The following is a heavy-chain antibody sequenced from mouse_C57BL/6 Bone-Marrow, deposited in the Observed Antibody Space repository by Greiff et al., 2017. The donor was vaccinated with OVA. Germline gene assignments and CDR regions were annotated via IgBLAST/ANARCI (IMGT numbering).Heavy chain of an antibody. V-gene: IGHV1-81*01. CDR3: ARATTVVEASYYFDY. CDR1: GYTFTSYG. D-gene: IGHD1-1*01. CDR2: IYPRSGNT. Sequence: VQLQQSGAELARPGASVKLSCKASGYTFTSYGISWVKQRTGQGLEWIGEIYPRSGNTYYNEKFKGKATLTADKSSSTAYMELHSLTSEDSAVYFCARATTVVEASYYFDYWGQGTTLTVSS. J-gene: IGHJ2*01.